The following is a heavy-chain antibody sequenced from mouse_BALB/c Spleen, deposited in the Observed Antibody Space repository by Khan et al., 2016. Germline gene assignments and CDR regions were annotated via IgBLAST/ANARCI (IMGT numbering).Heavy chain of an antibody. V-gene: IGHV1-87*01. CDR1: GYTFTNYW. CDR3: ARSKIRGYFDY. J-gene: IGHJ2*01. D-gene: IGHD2-4*01. Sequence: VQLQESGAELARPGASVKLSCKASGYTFTNYWMQWVKQRPGQGLEWIGAIYPGDGDTRYTQKFKAKATLTADESSSTASMQLSILASEDSAVYYCARSKIRGYFDYWGQGTTLTVSS. CDR2: IYPGDGDT.